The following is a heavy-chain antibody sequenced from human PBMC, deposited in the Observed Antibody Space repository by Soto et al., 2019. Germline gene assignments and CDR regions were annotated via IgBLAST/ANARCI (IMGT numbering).Heavy chain of an antibody. CDR3: ARRLYGDYDY. V-gene: IGHV1-18*01. CDR1: GYSFTTSG. J-gene: IGHJ4*02. CDR2: ISTYNGNT. Sequence: ASVKVSCKASGYSFTTSGITWVRQAPGQGLEWMGWISTYNGNTNYAQKLQDRVTLTTDTSTSTAYMELRSLRSDDTAVYYCARRLYGDYDYWGQGTLVTLSS. D-gene: IGHD4-17*01.